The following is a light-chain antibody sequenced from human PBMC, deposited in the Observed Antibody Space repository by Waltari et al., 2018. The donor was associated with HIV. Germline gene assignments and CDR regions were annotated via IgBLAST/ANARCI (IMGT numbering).Light chain of an antibody. Sequence: QSALTQPASVSGSLGQSITISCTGAASDVGGYNYVSWYQQHPGKAPKLMIYDVSDRPSGVSTRFSGSKSGNTASLTISGLHAENEADYYCSSYTTSSVLYVFGTGTKVTFL. J-gene: IGLJ1*01. CDR3: SSYTTSSVLYV. CDR1: ASDVGGYNY. CDR2: DVS. V-gene: IGLV2-14*03.